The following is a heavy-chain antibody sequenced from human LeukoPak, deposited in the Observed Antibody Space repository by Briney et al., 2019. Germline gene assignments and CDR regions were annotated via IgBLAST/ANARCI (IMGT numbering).Heavy chain of an antibody. Sequence: GGSLRLSCAASGFTFSSYSMNWVRQAPGKGLEWVSSISSSSSYIYYADSVKGRFTISRDNAKNSLYLQMNSLRADDTAVYYCARGVVAAAGTYYYYYGMDVWGQGTTVTVSS. CDR2: ISSSSSYI. J-gene: IGHJ6*02. CDR3: ARGVVAAAGTYYYYYGMDV. D-gene: IGHD6-13*01. CDR1: GFTFSSYS. V-gene: IGHV3-21*01.